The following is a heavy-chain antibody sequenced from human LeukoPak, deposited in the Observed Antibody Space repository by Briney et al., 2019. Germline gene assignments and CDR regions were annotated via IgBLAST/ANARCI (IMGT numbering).Heavy chain of an antibody. CDR3: AGAYDYVWGSYRDDY. CDR2: IYTSGST. Sequence: SETLSLTCTVSGGSISSYYWSWIRQPAGKGLEWIGRIYTSGSTNYNPSLKSRVTMSVDTSKNQFSLKLSSVTAADTAAYYCAGAYDYVWGSYRDDYWGQGTLVTVSS. V-gene: IGHV4-4*07. D-gene: IGHD3-16*02. J-gene: IGHJ4*02. CDR1: GGSISSYY.